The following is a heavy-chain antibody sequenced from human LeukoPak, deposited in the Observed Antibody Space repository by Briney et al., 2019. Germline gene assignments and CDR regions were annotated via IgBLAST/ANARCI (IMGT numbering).Heavy chain of an antibody. CDR2: IYTSGST. CDR1: GGSISSYY. Sequence: SETLSLTCTVSGGSISSYYWSWIRQPPGKGLEWIGRIYTSGSTNYNPSLKSRVTMSVDTSKNQFSLKLSSVTAADTAVYYCARDHDYGDYLLGYYYYYMDVWGKGTTVTISS. D-gene: IGHD4-17*01. J-gene: IGHJ6*03. CDR3: ARDHDYGDYLLGYYYYYMDV. V-gene: IGHV4-4*07.